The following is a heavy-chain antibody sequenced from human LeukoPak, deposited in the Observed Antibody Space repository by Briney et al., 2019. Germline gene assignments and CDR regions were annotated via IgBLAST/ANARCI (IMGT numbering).Heavy chain of an antibody. Sequence: ASVKVSCKASGYTFTSYYIHWVRQAPGQGLEWMGIINPSGGSTSYAQKFQGRVTITRNTSISTAYMELSSLRSEDTAVYYCARVDGSPDYWGQGTLVTVSS. CDR1: GYTFTSYY. V-gene: IGHV1-46*01. CDR2: INPSGGST. D-gene: IGHD2-15*01. J-gene: IGHJ4*02. CDR3: ARVDGSPDY.